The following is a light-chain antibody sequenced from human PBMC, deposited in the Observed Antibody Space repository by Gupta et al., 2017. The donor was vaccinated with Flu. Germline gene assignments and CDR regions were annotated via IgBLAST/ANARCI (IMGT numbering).Light chain of an antibody. CDR1: SSNIGSNT. V-gene: IGLV1-44*01. J-gene: IGLJ3*02. Sequence: SVLTQPPSASGTPGQRVTISCSGSSSNIGSNTVNWYQQRPGTAPKLLIYSNNQRPSGGPDRFSGSKSGTSASLAISGLQSEDEADYYCAAWDDSLNVWVFGGGTKLTVL. CDR2: SNN. CDR3: AAWDDSLNVWV.